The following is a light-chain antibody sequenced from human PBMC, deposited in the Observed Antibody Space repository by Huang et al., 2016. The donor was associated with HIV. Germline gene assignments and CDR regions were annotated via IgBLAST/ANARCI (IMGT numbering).Light chain of an antibody. Sequence: EIVLTQSPGTLSLSPGERATLSCRASQSVSSSYLAWYQQNPGQAPRLLIYGTSSRATDIPDRFIGSGSGTDFTLTISRLEPEDFAVYFCQQYGSSPLTFGGGTKVEIK. CDR3: QQYGSSPLT. J-gene: IGKJ4*01. CDR1: QSVSSSY. CDR2: GTS. V-gene: IGKV3-20*01.